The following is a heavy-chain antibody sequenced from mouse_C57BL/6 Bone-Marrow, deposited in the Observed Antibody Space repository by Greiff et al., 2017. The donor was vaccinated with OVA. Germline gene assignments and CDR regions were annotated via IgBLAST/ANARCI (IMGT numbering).Heavy chain of an antibody. D-gene: IGHD2-1*01. CDR3: ASRLLTSRRGAMDY. Sequence: EVQLQQSGPELVKPGASVKISCKASGYTFTDYYMNWVKQSHGKSLEWIGDINPNNGGTSYNQKFKGKATLTVDKSSSTAYMELRSLTSEDAAVYYCASRLLTSRRGAMDYWGQGTSVTVSS. V-gene: IGHV1-26*01. J-gene: IGHJ4*01. CDR2: INPNNGGT. CDR1: GYTFTDYY.